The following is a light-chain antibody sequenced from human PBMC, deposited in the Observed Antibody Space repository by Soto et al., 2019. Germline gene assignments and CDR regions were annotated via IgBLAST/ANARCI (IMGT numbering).Light chain of an antibody. CDR1: SSDVGGYNL. V-gene: IGLV2-23*01. CDR2: EGN. Sequence: QSALTQPASVSGSPGQSITMSCAGASSDVGGYNLVSWYQQYPGKAPQLIIYEGNKRPSGVSNRFSGSGSGNTASLTISGLQADDADDYYCCSSTGSSTSFGGGTKVTVL. J-gene: IGLJ3*02. CDR3: CSSTGSSTS.